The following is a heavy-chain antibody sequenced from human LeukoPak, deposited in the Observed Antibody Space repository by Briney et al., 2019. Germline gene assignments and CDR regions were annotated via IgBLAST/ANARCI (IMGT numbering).Heavy chain of an antibody. J-gene: IGHJ4*02. D-gene: IGHD3-10*01. CDR1: GGSISSGDYY. CDR2: IYYSGST. CDR3: ARGSQDGSLFDY. V-gene: IGHV4-30-4*08. Sequence: SQTLSLTCTVSGGSISSGDYYWSWIRQPPGKGLEWIGYIYYSGSTYYNPSLKSRVTISVDTSKNQFSLKLSSVTAADTAVYYCARGSQDGSLFDYWSQGTLVTVSS.